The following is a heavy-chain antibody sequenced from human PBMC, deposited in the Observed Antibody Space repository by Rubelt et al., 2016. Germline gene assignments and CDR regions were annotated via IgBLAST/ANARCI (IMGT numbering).Heavy chain of an antibody. D-gene: IGHD6-19*01. J-gene: IGHJ4*02. Sequence: PGGSLRLSCAASGFTFSSDSISWVRQAPGKGLEWVSAISGSGGSTHYADSVKGRFTISRDNSKNTLYLQMHSLRAEDTAVYYCATGSGWFSPDYWGQGTLVTVSS. CDR3: ATGSGWFSPDY. CDR2: ISGSGGST. V-gene: IGHV3-23*01. CDR1: GFTFSSDS.